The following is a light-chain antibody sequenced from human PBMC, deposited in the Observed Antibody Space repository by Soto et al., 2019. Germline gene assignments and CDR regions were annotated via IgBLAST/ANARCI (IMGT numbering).Light chain of an antibody. CDR1: QCVSAY. Sequence: DIQITHSPCSRSASVVERVTITCLASQCVSAYLLWYQQRQGRAPKLLIYAASNLLSWVPTRFSGSGSGTEFTLTISSLQPDDFATYYCQHYNSYSEAFGQGTKVDIK. CDR2: AAS. J-gene: IGKJ1*01. V-gene: IGKV1-9*01. CDR3: QHYNSYSEA.